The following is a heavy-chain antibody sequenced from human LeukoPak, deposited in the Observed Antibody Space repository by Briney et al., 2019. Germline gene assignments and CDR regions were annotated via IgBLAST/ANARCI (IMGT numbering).Heavy chain of an antibody. D-gene: IGHD3-22*01. CDR2: INPNSGGT. Sequence: LGASVKDSCKASGYTFTGYYMHWVRQAPGQGLEWMGWINPNSGGTNYAQKFQGRVTMTRDTSISTDYMELSRLRSDDTAVYYCARAPYYYDAGDYWGQGTLVTVSS. CDR3: ARAPYYYDAGDY. V-gene: IGHV1-2*03. J-gene: IGHJ4*02. CDR1: GYTFTGYY.